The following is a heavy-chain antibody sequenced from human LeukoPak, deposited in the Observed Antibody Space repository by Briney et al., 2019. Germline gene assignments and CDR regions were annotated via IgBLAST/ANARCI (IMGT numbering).Heavy chain of an antibody. CDR1: GGSISSYY. CDR3: ARVDSLIEWFDP. V-gene: IGHV4-59*01. CDR2: IYYSGST. D-gene: IGHD2-21*01. Sequence: PSETLSLTCTVSGGSISSYYWSWIRQPPRKGLEWIGYIYYSGSTNYNPSLKSRVTISVDTSKNQFSLKLSSVTAADTAVYYCARVDSLIEWFDPWGQGTLVTVSS. J-gene: IGHJ5*02.